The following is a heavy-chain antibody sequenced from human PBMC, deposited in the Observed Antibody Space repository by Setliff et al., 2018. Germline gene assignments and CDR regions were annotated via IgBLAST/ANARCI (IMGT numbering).Heavy chain of an antibody. CDR2: IYSGGTT. V-gene: IGHV3-53*01. CDR3: ARELRSGHWYFDL. D-gene: IGHD6-25*01. Sequence: PGGSLRLSCAASGFTFDKHGISWVRQAPGKGLEWISAIYSGGTTYYADSVKGRFTISRDNSKNTLDLQMNSLRVEDTAVYYCARELRSGHWYFDLWGRGTLVTVSS. J-gene: IGHJ2*01. CDR1: GFTFDKHG.